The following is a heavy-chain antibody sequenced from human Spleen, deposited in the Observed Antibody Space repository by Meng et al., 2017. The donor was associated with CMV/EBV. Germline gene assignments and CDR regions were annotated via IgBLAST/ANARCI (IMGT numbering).Heavy chain of an antibody. V-gene: IGHV1-3*01. Sequence: QVQLVQSGAEVKKPGASVKVSCKASGYIFSTYAIHWVRQAPGQGLEWMGWINVGNGDTKFSQKVQGRVTLTRDTSASTVYMELSSLRSEDTAVYYCARARDGYNYFDYWGQGTLVTVSS. CDR2: INVGNGDT. CDR1: GYIFSTYA. D-gene: IGHD5-24*01. J-gene: IGHJ4*02. CDR3: ARARDGYNYFDY.